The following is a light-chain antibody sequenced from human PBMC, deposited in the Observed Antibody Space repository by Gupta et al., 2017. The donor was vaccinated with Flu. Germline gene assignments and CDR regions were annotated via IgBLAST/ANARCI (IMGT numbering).Light chain of an antibody. J-gene: IGKJ1*01. CDR1: QSISGDY. Sequence: GTLSLSPGDRANLSCRASQSISGDYFVWFQQKPGQAPRLLIYGASRRATGIPDRFSGSGSGTDFTLSISRREPEDFAVYYCHQWARSPWTFGKGTKVEI. V-gene: IGKV3-20*01. CDR3: HQWARSPWT. CDR2: GAS.